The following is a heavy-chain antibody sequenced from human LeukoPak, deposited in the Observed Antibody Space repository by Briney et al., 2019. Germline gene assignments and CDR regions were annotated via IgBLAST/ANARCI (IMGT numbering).Heavy chain of an antibody. Sequence: ASVKVSCKASGYSFTSHYMHWVRQAPGQGLEWMGLINPRGTSTIYAEKFQGRIIMTRDMSTTTDYMELRSLRSDDTAFYYCAVFVGMATLEALDPWGQGTLVTVSS. V-gene: IGHV1-46*01. D-gene: IGHD5-24*01. CDR3: AVFVGMATLEALDP. CDR2: INPRGTST. CDR1: GYSFTSHY. J-gene: IGHJ5*02.